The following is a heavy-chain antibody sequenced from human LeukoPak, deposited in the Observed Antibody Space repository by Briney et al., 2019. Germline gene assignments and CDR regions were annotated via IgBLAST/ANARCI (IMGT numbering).Heavy chain of an antibody. D-gene: IGHD2-21*02. CDR2: IIPICGTA. J-gene: IGHJ6*02. CDR3: ARSDYYCGGDCYTYYYYGMDV. V-gene: IGHV1-69*01. CDR1: VGTFISYA. Sequence: AVKDSCNSSVGTFISYAFSWVGQAPGQGVEWMGGIIPICGTANYAQKFQGRVTITADESTSTAYMELSSLRSEDTAVYYCARSDYYCGGDCYTYYYYGMDVRGQGTTVSVSS.